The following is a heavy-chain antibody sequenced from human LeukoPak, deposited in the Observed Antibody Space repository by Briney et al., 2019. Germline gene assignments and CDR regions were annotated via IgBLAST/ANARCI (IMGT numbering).Heavy chain of an antibody. J-gene: IGHJ4*02. CDR2: INSDGSST. D-gene: IGHD4/OR15-4a*01. Sequence: PGGSLRLSCAASGLTLSSYWMHWVRQAPGKGLVWVSRINSDGSSTSYADSVKGRFTISRDNAKNTLYLQMNSLRAEDTAVYYCARDNSYGAFDCWGQGTLVTVSS. CDR1: GLTLSSYW. CDR3: ARDNSYGAFDC. V-gene: IGHV3-74*01.